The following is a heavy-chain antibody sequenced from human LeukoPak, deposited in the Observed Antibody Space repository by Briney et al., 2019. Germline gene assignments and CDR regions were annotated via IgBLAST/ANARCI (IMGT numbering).Heavy chain of an antibody. CDR1: GFTFITYA. J-gene: IGHJ4*02. Sequence: GGSLRLSCAASGFTFITYAMHWVRQAPGKGLEWVAVISDDGSNKYYADSVKGRFTISKDNSKNTPYLQMNSPKPEDGAGLFCAVPRGYRDYDSDYWGQGTLVTVSS. CDR2: ISDDGSNK. V-gene: IGHV3-30*04. CDR3: AVPRGYRDYDSDY. D-gene: IGHD5-12*01.